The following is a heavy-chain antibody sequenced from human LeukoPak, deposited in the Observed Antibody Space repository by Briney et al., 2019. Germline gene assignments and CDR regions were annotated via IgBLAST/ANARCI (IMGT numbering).Heavy chain of an antibody. D-gene: IGHD3-10*01. V-gene: IGHV3-66*01. CDR1: GFTVTSNR. CDR3: AREVAVYASGSYCDH. J-gene: IGHJ4*02. Sequence: GGSLRLSCAASGFTVTSNRMSWVRQAPGKGLEKVSVIYTDGSTYYADSVKGRFIISRDNSKNTLYLQMNSLRAEDTAVYYCAREVAVYASGSYCDHWGQGILVTVSS. CDR2: IYTDGST.